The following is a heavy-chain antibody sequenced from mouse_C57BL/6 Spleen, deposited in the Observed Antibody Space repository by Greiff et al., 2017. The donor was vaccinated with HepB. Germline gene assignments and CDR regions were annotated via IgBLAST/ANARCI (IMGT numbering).Heavy chain of an antibody. Sequence: EVKLMESGGGLVKPGGSLKLSCAASGFTFSDYGMHWVRQAPEKGLEWVAYISSGSSTIYYADTVKGRFTISRDNAKNTLFLQMTSLRSEDTAMYYCAREAYYSNPWFAYWGQGTLVTVSA. CDR3: AREAYYSNPWFAY. CDR1: GFTFSDYG. D-gene: IGHD2-5*01. CDR2: ISSGSSTI. J-gene: IGHJ3*01. V-gene: IGHV5-17*01.